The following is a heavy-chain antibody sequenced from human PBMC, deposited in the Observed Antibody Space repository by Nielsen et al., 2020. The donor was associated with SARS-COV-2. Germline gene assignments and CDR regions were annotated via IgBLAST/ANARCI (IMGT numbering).Heavy chain of an antibody. CDR1: GFTFSIYS. J-gene: IGHJ4*02. CDR3: ARVAFWSGYDY. D-gene: IGHD3-3*01. CDR2: ISTSSSI. Sequence: GESLKISCAASGFTFSIYSMNWVRQAPGKGLEWVSFISTSSSIYYADSVKGRFTISRDNAKKSLYLQMNSLTAEDTAVYYCARVAFWSGYDYWGQGALVTVSS. V-gene: IGHV3-48*01.